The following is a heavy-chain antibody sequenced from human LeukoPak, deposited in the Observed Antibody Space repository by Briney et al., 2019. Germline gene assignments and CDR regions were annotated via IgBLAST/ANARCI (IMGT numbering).Heavy chain of an antibody. CDR2: IIPLFGTA. CDR3: ARDRSDYYDSSGIRDAFDI. J-gene: IGHJ3*02. D-gene: IGHD3-22*01. V-gene: IGHV1-69*05. Sequence: SVKVSCKASGGTFSSYAISWVRQAPGQGLEWVGGIIPLFGTANYAQKFQGRVTITTDESTSTAYMELSSLRSEDTAVYYCARDRSDYYDSSGIRDAFDIWGQGTMVTVSS. CDR1: GGTFSSYA.